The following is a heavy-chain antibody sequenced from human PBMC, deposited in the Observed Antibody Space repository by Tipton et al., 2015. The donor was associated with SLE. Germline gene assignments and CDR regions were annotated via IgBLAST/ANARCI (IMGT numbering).Heavy chain of an antibody. V-gene: IGHV4-59*01. CDR1: GGSISSYY. Sequence: TLSLTCTVSGGSISSYYWSWIRQPPGKGLEWIGYIYYIGSTNYNPSLKSRVTISVDTSKNQFSLKLSSVTAADTAVYYCARGEYSSTDDAFDIWGQGTMVTVSS. CDR2: IYYIGST. CDR3: ARGEYSSTDDAFDI. D-gene: IGHD6-6*01. J-gene: IGHJ3*02.